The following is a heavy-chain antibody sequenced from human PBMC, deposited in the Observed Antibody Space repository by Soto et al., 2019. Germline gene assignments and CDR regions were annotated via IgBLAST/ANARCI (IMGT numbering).Heavy chain of an antibody. V-gene: IGHV3-23*01. CDR1: GFTFSSYA. Sequence: GGSLRLSCAASGFTFSSYAMSWVRQAPGKGLEWVSAISGSGGSTYYADSVKGRFTISRDNSKNTLYLHMNSLRAEDTAVYYCAKVMHPGYYDFWSHPPGFDYWGEGTLVTVSS. D-gene: IGHD3-3*01. CDR3: AKVMHPGYYDFWSHPPGFDY. J-gene: IGHJ4*02. CDR2: ISGSGGST.